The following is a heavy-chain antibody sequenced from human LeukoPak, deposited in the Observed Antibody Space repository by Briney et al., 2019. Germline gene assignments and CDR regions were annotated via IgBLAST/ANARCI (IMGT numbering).Heavy chain of an antibody. D-gene: IGHD3-22*01. Sequence: PGGSLRLSCAASGFTFSSYAMSWVRQAPGKGLEWVSAISGSGGSIYYADSVKGRFTISRDNSKDTLYLQMNSLRAEDTAVYYRAKEITMVVVVEYYFDYWGQGTLVTVSS. CDR1: GFTFSSYA. J-gene: IGHJ4*02. CDR3: AKEITMVVVVEYYFDY. CDR2: ISGSGGSI. V-gene: IGHV3-23*01.